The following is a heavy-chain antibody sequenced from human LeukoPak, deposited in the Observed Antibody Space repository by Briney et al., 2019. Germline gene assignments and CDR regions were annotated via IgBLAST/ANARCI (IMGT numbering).Heavy chain of an antibody. CDR3: AISFDVDIVATINI. D-gene: IGHD5-12*01. Sequence: ASVKVSCKASGYTFTGYYMHWVRQAPGQGLEWMGWINPNSGGTNYAQKFQGRVTTTRDTSISTAYMELSRLRSDDTAVYYCAISFDVDIVATINIWGQGTLVTVSS. CDR1: GYTFTGYY. CDR2: INPNSGGT. J-gene: IGHJ4*02. V-gene: IGHV1-2*02.